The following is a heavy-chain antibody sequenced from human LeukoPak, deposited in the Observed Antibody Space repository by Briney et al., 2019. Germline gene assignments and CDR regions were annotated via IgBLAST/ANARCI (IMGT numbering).Heavy chain of an antibody. CDR1: GFTFSSSG. CDR2: MSYDGSIK. V-gene: IGHV3-30*18. Sequence: PGGSLRLSCAASGFTFSSSGMHWVRQAPGKGLEWVAVMSYDGSIKYHADSVKGRFTISRDNSKNTLYLQMYSLRAEDTAVYYCAKETYWPNGMDVWGQGTTVTVSS. D-gene: IGHD2-15*01. J-gene: IGHJ6*02. CDR3: AKETYWPNGMDV.